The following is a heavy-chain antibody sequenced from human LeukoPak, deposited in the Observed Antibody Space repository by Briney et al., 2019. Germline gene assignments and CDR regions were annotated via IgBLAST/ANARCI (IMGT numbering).Heavy chain of an antibody. D-gene: IGHD3-3*01. Sequence: SETLSLTCTVSGGSISSSSYYWGWIRQPPGKGLEWIGSIYYSGSTYYNPSLKSRVTISVDTSKNQFSLKLSSVTAADTAVYHCARLSVNPDLHYDFWSGRGPDDGMDVWGQGTTVTVSS. CDR3: ARLSVNPDLHYDFWSGRGPDDGMDV. CDR1: GGSISSSSYY. CDR2: IYYSGST. V-gene: IGHV4-39*01. J-gene: IGHJ6*02.